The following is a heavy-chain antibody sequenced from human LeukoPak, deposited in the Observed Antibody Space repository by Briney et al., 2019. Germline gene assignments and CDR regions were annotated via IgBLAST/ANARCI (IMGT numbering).Heavy chain of an antibody. CDR2: ISSGSRTI. CDR1: GFSFSGYS. V-gene: IGHV3-48*04. J-gene: IGHJ4*02. Sequence: GGSLRLSCAASGFSFSGYSMNWVRRAPGKGLDWVSYISSGSRTIFYAESVKGRFTISRDNAKNLLYLEMNSLRAEDTAVYYCVRESIRGTRDFDYWGQGTLVTVSS. CDR3: VRESIRGTRDFDY. D-gene: IGHD2-21*01.